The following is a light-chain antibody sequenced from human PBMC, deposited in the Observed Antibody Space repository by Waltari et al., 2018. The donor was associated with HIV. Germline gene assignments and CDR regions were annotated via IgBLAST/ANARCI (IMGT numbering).Light chain of an antibody. CDR1: TSNTGRFT. Sequence: QSVLTQPPSASGAPGQRVTISRSGSTSNTGRFTVQWYQQLPETAPKLLIHVNNSRPSGVPDRFSGSKSGTSASLAISGLQSEDEADYYCAVWDGSLSAYVFGPGTKVTV. V-gene: IGLV1-44*01. CDR2: VNN. CDR3: AVWDGSLSAYV. J-gene: IGLJ1*01.